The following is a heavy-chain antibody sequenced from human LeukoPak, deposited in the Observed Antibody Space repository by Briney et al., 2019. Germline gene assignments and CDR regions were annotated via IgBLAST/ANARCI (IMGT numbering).Heavy chain of an antibody. J-gene: IGHJ4*02. Sequence: SETLSLTCAVSGYSISSGYYWGWIRPPPGKGVEWIGSIYHSGSTYYNPSLKSGVTISVDTSKNKFSLKLSSVTAADTAVYYCARHDFWSGYFFDYWGQGTLVTVSS. D-gene: IGHD3-3*01. V-gene: IGHV4-38-2*01. CDR3: ARHDFWSGYFFDY. CDR1: GYSISSGYY. CDR2: IYHSGST.